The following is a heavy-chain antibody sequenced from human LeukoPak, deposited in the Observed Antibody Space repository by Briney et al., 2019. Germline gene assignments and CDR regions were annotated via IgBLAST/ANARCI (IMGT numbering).Heavy chain of an antibody. CDR3: AALRLIGDRRYWYFDF. CDR1: GYPISSNYY. D-gene: IGHD3-3*01. J-gene: IGHJ2*01. V-gene: IGHV4-38-2*01. Sequence: SETLSLTCAVSGYPISSNYYWGWIRLPPEKGLEWIANIFHAGKAFYNPSLKSRVTMSVDTSRNQFSLQLSSVTAADAAVYYCAALRLIGDRRYWYFDFWGRGTLVTVSS. CDR2: IFHAGKA.